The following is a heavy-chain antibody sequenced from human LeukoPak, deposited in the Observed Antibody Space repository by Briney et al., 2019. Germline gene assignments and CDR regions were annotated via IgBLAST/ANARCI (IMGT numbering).Heavy chain of an antibody. D-gene: IGHD6-13*01. Sequence: PGGSLRLSCAASGFSLSSYWMHWVRQAPGKGLGWVSRINSDGSTTNYADSVKGRFTISRDNAKNTLYLQMNSLRAEDTAVYYCARRQYRSSWYYFDYWGQGTLVTVSS. CDR2: INSDGSTT. CDR1: GFSLSSYW. V-gene: IGHV3-74*01. J-gene: IGHJ4*02. CDR3: ARRQYRSSWYYFDY.